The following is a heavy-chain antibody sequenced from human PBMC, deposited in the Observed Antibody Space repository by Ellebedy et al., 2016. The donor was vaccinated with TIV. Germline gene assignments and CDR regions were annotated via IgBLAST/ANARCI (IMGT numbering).Heavy chain of an antibody. D-gene: IGHD3-10*01. CDR3: ARDDGSEGALGY. Sequence: GESLKISCAASGFTFNSYAMHWVRQAPGKGLEWVANMDQVGSKTNYVGSVKGRFSISRDNAQNSLYLQMNSLRAEDTAMYYCARDDGSEGALGYWGQGTLVTVSS. CDR2: MDQVGSKT. J-gene: IGHJ4*02. V-gene: IGHV3-7*03. CDR1: GFTFNSYA.